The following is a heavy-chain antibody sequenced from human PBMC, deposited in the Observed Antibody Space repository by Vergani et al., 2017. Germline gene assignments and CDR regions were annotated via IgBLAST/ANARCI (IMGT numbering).Heavy chain of an antibody. CDR2: ISYDGTKK. V-gene: IGHV3-30*03. J-gene: IGHJ1*01. Sequence: QVHLVESGGGVVQPGRSLRLSCVVSGFTSSYYGMHWVRQAPGKGLEWVAVISYDGTKKYYADSVKGRFTISRDNSKSTLYLQMNSLRTEDTAVYYCATKSCGTPGCQIGYFREWGQGTLGTVSS. CDR1: GFTSSYYG. CDR3: ATKSCGTPGCQIGYFRE. D-gene: IGHD1-1*01.